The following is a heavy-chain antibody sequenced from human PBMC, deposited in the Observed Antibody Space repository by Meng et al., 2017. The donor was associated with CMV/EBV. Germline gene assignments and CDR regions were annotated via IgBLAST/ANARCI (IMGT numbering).Heavy chain of an antibody. CDR1: GGAISSSSYC. J-gene: IGHJ5*02. CDR3: ARGVVTMIVVYDP. Sequence: RHRQEAGPGRVQPSATLSLTLIFSGGAISSSSYCWCWIRQPPGKGLEWIGSIYYSGSTYYNPSLKSRVTISVDTSKNQFSLKLSSVTAADTAVYYCARGVVTMIVVYDPWGQGTLVTVSS. CDR2: IYYSGST. V-gene: IGHV4-39*07. D-gene: IGHD3-22*01.